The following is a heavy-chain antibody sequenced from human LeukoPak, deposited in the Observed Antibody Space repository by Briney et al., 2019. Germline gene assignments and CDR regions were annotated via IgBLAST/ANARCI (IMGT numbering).Heavy chain of an antibody. D-gene: IGHD6-13*01. CDR1: GFTFSSYW. CDR3: ARGQFNSSWFSSRD. V-gene: IGHV3-7*01. Sequence: GGSLRLSCAASGFTFSSYWMSWVRQAPGKGLEWVANIKQDGSEKYYVDPVKGRFTISRDNAKNSLFLQMNNLRVEDTAVYYCARGQFNSSWFSSRDWGQGTLVTVSS. J-gene: IGHJ4*02. CDR2: IKQDGSEK.